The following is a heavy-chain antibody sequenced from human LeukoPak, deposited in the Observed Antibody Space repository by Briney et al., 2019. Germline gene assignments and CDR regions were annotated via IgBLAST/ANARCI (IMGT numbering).Heavy chain of an antibody. D-gene: IGHD5-24*01. J-gene: IGHJ4*02. CDR1: GYSFSSYW. CDR2: IYPGDSDT. CDR3: ARRDGYDSTTFDY. V-gene: IGHV5-51*01. Sequence: GESLKISCKGSGYSFSSYWIGWVRQIPGKGLEWMGIIYPGDSDTRYSPSFQGQVPISADKSISTAYLQWSILKASDTAMYYCARRDGYDSTTFDYWGQGALVTVSS.